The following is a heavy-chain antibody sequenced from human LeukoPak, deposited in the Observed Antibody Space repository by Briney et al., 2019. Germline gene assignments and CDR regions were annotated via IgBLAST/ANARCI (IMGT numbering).Heavy chain of an antibody. J-gene: IGHJ3*02. Sequence: ASVKVSCKASGYTFTSYGISWVRQAPGQGPEWIGWISAYNGNTNYAQKLQGRVTMTTDTSTSTAYMELRSLRSDDTAVYYCARANFDWSNDAFDIWGQGTMVTVSS. D-gene: IGHD3-9*01. CDR1: GYTFTSYG. CDR2: ISAYNGNT. V-gene: IGHV1-18*01. CDR3: ARANFDWSNDAFDI.